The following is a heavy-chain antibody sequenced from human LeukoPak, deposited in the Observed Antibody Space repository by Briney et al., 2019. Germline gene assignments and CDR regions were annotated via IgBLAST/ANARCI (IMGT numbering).Heavy chain of an antibody. CDR1: GFTFSNHA. CDR3: SYGKYWWDRLDY. Sequence: GRSLRLSCAASGFTFSNHAMNWVRQAPGKGLEGVSDLSGSGGGTYYADSVQGRFTISRDSSKNTLCLQMNSVEVEDTAVYYCSYGKYWWDRLDYWGQGTLVTVSS. D-gene: IGHD2-8*02. V-gene: IGHV3-23*01. J-gene: IGHJ4*02. CDR2: LSGSGGGT.